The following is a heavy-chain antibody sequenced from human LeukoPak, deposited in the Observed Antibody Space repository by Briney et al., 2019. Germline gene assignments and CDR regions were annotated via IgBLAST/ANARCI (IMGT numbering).Heavy chain of an antibody. Sequence: PGGSLRLSCAASGFTFSSYAMSWVRQAPGKGLEWVSAISGSGGSTYYADSVKGRFTISRDNSKNTLYLQMNSLRAEGTAVYYCAKSGYITIFGVVSHFDYWGQGTLVTVSS. CDR3: AKSGYITIFGVVSHFDY. D-gene: IGHD3-3*01. CDR2: ISGSGGST. V-gene: IGHV3-23*01. J-gene: IGHJ4*02. CDR1: GFTFSSYA.